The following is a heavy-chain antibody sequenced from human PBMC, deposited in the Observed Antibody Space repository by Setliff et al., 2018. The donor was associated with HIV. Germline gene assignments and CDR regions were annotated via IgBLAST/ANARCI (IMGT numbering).Heavy chain of an antibody. CDR3: ARDRDPHYDYVWGNYRPEYFQH. J-gene: IGHJ1*01. CDR2: ITGGSGFI. CDR1: GFDFSDYS. V-gene: IGHV3-21*01. D-gene: IGHD3-16*02. Sequence: GGSLRLSCAASGFDFSDYSMNWVRQAPGKGLEWVSCITGGSGFIDYADSVKDRFTVSRDNAKNAVYLQMNSLRPEDTAVYYCARDRDPHYDYVWGNYRPEYFQHWGQGTRVTVSS.